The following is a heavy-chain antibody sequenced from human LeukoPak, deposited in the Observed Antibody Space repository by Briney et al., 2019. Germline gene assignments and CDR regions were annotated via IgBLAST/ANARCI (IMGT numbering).Heavy chain of an antibody. V-gene: IGHV4-59*11. CDR1: GGSISSHY. D-gene: IGHD2-2*02. J-gene: IGHJ4*02. Sequence: SETLSLTCTVSGGSISSHYWSWIRQPPGKGLEWIGYIYYSGITNYNPSLKSRVTISVDTSKNQFSLKLSSVTAADTAVYYCARAIPAPYFDYWGQGTLVTLSS. CDR3: ARAIPAPYFDY. CDR2: IYYSGIT.